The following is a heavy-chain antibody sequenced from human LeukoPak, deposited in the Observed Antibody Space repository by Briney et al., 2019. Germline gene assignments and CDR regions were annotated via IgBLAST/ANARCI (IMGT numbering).Heavy chain of an antibody. CDR2: VRWKSDTV. CDR3: AKSGKDGLLWFGELVSTYYYMDV. V-gene: IGHV3-9*01. Sequence: PGGSLRLSCAASGFIFVDYGMHWVRQAPGKGLEWVSGVRWKSDTVGYADSVKGRFTISRDNAKNSLYLQMNGLRAEDTALYYCAKSGKDGLLWFGELVSTYYYMDVWGKGTTVTVSS. D-gene: IGHD3-10*01. CDR1: GFIFVDYG. J-gene: IGHJ6*03.